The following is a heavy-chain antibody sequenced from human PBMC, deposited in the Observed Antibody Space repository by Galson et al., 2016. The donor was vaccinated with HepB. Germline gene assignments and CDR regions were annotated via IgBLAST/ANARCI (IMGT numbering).Heavy chain of an antibody. D-gene: IGHD2-2*01. V-gene: IGHV1-46*01. CDR1: GYTFTSYY. CDR3: ARNAMYCSSTSCSTYYFDY. J-gene: IGHJ4*02. CDR2: INPSGGST. Sequence: SVKVSCKASGYTFTSYYMHWVRQAPGQGLEWMGIINPSGGSTSYVQKFQGRVTMTRDTSTSTVYMELSSLRSEDTAVYYCARNAMYCSSTSCSTYYFDYWGQGTLVTVSS.